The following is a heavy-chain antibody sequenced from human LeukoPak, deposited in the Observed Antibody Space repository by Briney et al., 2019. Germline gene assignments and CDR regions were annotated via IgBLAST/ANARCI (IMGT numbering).Heavy chain of an antibody. CDR2: INTDGSST. CDR3: AKKKGISAAGTDY. V-gene: IGHV3-74*01. D-gene: IGHD6-13*01. CDR1: GFTLNSYT. J-gene: IGHJ4*02. Sequence: GGSLRLSCAASGFTLNSYTLSWVRQAPGKGLVWVSRINTDGSSTSYADSVKGRFTISRDNPKNTLYLQMDSLRADDTAIYYCAKKKGISAAGTDYWGQGTLVTVSS.